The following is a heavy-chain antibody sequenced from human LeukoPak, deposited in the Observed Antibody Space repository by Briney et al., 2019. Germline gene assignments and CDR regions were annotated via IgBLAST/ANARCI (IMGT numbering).Heavy chain of an antibody. CDR1: GGSISSHY. CDR3: ARVDYDFWSGYPKRSWFDP. CDR2: IYYSGST. V-gene: IGHV4-59*11. J-gene: IGHJ5*02. Sequence: SETLSLTCTVPGGSISSHYWSWIRQPPGKGLEWIGYIYYSGSTNYNPSLKSRVTISVDTSKNQFSLKLSSVTAADTAVYYCARVDYDFWSGYPKRSWFDPWGQGTLVTVSS. D-gene: IGHD3-3*01.